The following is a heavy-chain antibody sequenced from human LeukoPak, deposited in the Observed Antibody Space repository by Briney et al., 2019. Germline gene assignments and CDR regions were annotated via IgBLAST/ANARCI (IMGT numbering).Heavy chain of an antibody. CDR3: ARRIDCSSTSCYMGGYNWFDP. Sequence: SETLSLTCTVSGGSISSYYWSWIRQPPGKGLERIGYIYYSGSTNYNPSLKSRVTISVDTSKNQFSLKLSSVTAADTAVYYCARRIDCSSTSCYMGGYNWFDPWGQGTLVTVSS. CDR1: GGSISSYY. J-gene: IGHJ5*02. V-gene: IGHV4-59*08. D-gene: IGHD2-2*02. CDR2: IYYSGST.